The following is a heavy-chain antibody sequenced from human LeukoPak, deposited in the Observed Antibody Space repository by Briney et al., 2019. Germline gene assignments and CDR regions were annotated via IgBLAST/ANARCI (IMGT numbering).Heavy chain of an antibody. Sequence: PSETLSLTCTVSGYSLTSGHFWGWIRQPPGKGLEWIGSIFHTGSTYYNPSLKSRVTFSVDTSKNQFSLRLNSVTAADTALYYCARVRYNWNRDFDYWGQGTLVTVSS. CDR1: GYSLTSGHF. CDR3: ARVRYNWNRDFDY. D-gene: IGHD1-20*01. V-gene: IGHV4-38-2*02. J-gene: IGHJ4*02. CDR2: IFHTGST.